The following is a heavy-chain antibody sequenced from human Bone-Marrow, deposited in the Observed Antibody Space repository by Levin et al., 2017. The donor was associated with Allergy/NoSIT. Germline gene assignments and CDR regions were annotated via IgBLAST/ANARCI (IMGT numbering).Heavy chain of an antibody. J-gene: IGHJ4*02. CDR1: GFTVSSTY. CDR2: LYSGGSI. Sequence: QAGGSLRLSCAASGFTVSSTYMNWVRQSPGKGLEWVSVLYSGGSISYADSVKGRFTISRDNSKNTLYLQMNSLRAEETAVYYCARGGSAAIVPNYYFDYWGQGTLVTVSS. D-gene: IGHD5-12*01. V-gene: IGHV3-66*02. CDR3: ARGGSAAIVPNYYFDY.